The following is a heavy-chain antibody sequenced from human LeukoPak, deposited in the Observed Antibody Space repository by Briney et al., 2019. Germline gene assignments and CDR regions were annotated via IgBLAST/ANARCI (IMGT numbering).Heavy chain of an antibody. Sequence: SETLSLTCTVSGGSISSGGYYWSWIRQHPGKGLEWIGYIYYSGSTYYNPSLKSRLTISVDTSNNQFSLKLSSVTAADTAVYYYARTYMTSARFDPWGQGTLVTVSS. D-gene: IGHD2-21*02. CDR3: ARTYMTSARFDP. CDR2: IYYSGST. CDR1: GGSISSGGYY. J-gene: IGHJ5*02. V-gene: IGHV4-31*03.